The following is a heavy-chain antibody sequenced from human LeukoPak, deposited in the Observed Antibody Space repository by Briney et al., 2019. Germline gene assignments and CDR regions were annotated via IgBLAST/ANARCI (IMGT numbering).Heavy chain of an antibody. J-gene: IGHJ4*02. V-gene: IGHV3-49*04. D-gene: IGHD3-3*01. CDR3: TRARVPGVVIPVDY. CDR2: IRSKAYGGTT. Sequence: PGGSLRLSCTASGFTFGDYAMSWVRQAPGKGLEWVGFIRSKAYGGTTEYAASVKGRFTISRDDSKSIAYLQMNSLKTKDTAVYYCTRARVPGVVIPVDYWGQGTLVTVSS. CDR1: GFTFGDYA.